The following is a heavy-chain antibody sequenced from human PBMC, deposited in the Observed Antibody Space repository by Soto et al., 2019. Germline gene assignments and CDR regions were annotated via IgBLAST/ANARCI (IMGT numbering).Heavy chain of an antibody. V-gene: IGHV3-21*01. J-gene: IGHJ4*03. D-gene: IGHD2-21*01. CDR3: ARDRGAYAFDF. CDR1: GFTFITYS. Sequence: PGGSLRLSCAASGFTFITYSMNWVRQAPGKGLEWVSSLSSGTSYSTYIYYADSVKGRFTISRDNAKNSLYLQMNSLTVEDTAVYYCARDRGAYAFDFWGRGALVTVSS. CDR2: LSSGTSYSTYI.